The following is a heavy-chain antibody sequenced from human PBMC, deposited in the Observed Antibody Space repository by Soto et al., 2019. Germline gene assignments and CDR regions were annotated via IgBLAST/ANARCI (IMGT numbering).Heavy chain of an antibody. Sequence: SETLSLTCTVSGGSIISYYWSWIRQPPGKGLEWIGYIYYSGSTNYNPSLKSRVTISVYTSKNQFSLKLTSVTAADTAVYYCAKWNSGWKAFDYWGQGILVTVSS. CDR2: IYYSGST. V-gene: IGHV4-59*01. CDR1: GGSIISYY. CDR3: AKWNSGWKAFDY. J-gene: IGHJ4*02. D-gene: IGHD6-19*01.